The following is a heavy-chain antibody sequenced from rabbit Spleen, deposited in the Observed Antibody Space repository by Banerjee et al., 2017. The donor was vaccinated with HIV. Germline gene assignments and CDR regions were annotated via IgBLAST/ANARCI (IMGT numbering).Heavy chain of an antibody. CDR3: ARDTGSSFSSYGMDL. Sequence: QSLEESGGRLVQPGGSLTLTCTASGFSFSDTYYMCWVRQAPGKGLEWIGCIYGGSSGSTYYASWAKGRFTISKTSSTTVTLQMTGLTAADWATYFCARDTGSSFSSYGMDLWGPGTLVT. D-gene: IGHD8-1*01. J-gene: IGHJ6*01. V-gene: IGHV1S40*01. CDR2: IYGGSSGST. CDR1: GFSFSDTYY.